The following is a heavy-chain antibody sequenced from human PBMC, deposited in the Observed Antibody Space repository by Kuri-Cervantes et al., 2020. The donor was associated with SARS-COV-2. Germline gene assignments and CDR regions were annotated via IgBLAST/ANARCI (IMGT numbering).Heavy chain of an antibody. CDR1: GFMFMTYD. Sequence: GGPLRLSCKGPGFMFMTYDMGWFRKAPGRGLEWVSIISGSGTGIYFAVSVKGRFTMSRDNYKNPVFLQMNSLTADDTAVYYCAKGLVYCGRGCYWVFDYWGQGALVTVSS. D-gene: IGHD2-21*02. CDR3: AKGLVYCGRGCYWVFDY. V-gene: IGHV3-23*01. J-gene: IGHJ4*02. CDR2: ISGSGTGI.